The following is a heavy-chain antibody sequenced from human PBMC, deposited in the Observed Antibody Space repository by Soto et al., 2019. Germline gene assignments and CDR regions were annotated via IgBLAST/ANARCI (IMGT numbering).Heavy chain of an antibody. D-gene: IGHD1-1*01. Sequence: SETLSLTCTVSGGSISSYYGSWIRQPPGKGLEWIGYIYYSGSTNYNPSLKSRVTISVDTSKNQFSLKLSSVTAADTAVYYCARETDGRFDYWGQGTLVTVSS. CDR3: ARETDGRFDY. J-gene: IGHJ4*02. CDR2: IYYSGST. V-gene: IGHV4-59*01. CDR1: GGSISSYY.